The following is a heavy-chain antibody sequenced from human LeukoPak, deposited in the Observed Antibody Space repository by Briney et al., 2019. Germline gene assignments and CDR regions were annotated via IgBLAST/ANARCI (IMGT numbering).Heavy chain of an antibody. Sequence: GGSLRLSCAASGFTFSNYMMHWVRQAPGKGLVWVSRIKSDGITISYADSVKGRFTISRDNAKNTLYLQMNSLRAEDTAVYYCLRDLNWSLDQWGQGTLVTVSS. D-gene: IGHD1-20*01. CDR1: GFTFSNYM. J-gene: IGHJ4*02. CDR2: IKSDGITI. V-gene: IGHV3-74*01. CDR3: LRDLNWSLDQ.